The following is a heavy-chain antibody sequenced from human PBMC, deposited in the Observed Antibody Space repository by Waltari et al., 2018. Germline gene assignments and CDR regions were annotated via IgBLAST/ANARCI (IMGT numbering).Heavy chain of an antibody. CDR3: ARDPGSYSSSWSPTPYYYYGMDV. Sequence: QVQLQESGPGLVKPSETLSLTCTVSGGSISSYYWSWIRQPPGKGLEWIGYIYYSGSTNYNPPLKSRVTISVDTSKNQFSLKLSSVTAADTAVYYCARDPGSYSSSWSPTPYYYYGMDVWGQGTTVTVSS. V-gene: IGHV4-59*01. CDR1: GGSISSYY. J-gene: IGHJ6*02. CDR2: IYYSGST. D-gene: IGHD6-13*01.